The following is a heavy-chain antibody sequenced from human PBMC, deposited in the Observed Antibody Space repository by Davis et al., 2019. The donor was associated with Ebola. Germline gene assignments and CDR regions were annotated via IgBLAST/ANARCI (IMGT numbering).Heavy chain of an antibody. J-gene: IGHJ1*01. D-gene: IGHD4-23*01. Sequence: PGGSLRLSCAASGFTFSSYAMHWVRQAPGKGLEWVAVISYDGSNKYYADSVKGRFTISRDNSKNTLYLQMNSLRAEDTAVYYCAKEPYGGDGEYFQHWGQGTLVTVSS. CDR2: ISYDGSNK. V-gene: IGHV3-30-3*01. CDR1: GFTFSSYA. CDR3: AKEPYGGDGEYFQH.